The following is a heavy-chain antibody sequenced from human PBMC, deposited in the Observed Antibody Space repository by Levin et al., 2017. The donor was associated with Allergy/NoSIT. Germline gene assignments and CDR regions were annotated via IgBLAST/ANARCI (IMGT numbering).Heavy chain of an antibody. D-gene: IGHD4-17*01. Sequence: GGSLRLSCAASGFTFSRYRMSWVRQAPGKGLEWVSGIRGNGGSTYYADSVKGRFTISRDNSKNTLYLQMNSLRAEDTAVYYCAKDSYSTVPTLFFDCRGHGTLDTVSS. CDR2: IRGNGGST. CDR1: GFTFSRYR. V-gene: IGHV3-23*01. J-gene: IGHJ4*01. CDR3: AKDSYSTVPTLFFDC.